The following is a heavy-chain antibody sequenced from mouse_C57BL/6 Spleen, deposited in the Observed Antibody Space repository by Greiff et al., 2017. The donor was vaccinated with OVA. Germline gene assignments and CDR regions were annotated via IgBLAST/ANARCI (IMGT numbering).Heavy chain of an antibody. D-gene: IGHD1-3*01. CDR1: GYTFTSYW. CDR2: IDPSDSYT. V-gene: IGHV1-50*01. Sequence: QVQLKQPGAELVKPGASVKLSCKASGYTFTSYWMQWVKQRPGQGLEWIGEIDPSDSYTNYNQKFKGKATLTVDTSSSTAYMQLSSLTSEDSAVYYCARGISDYFDYWGQGTTLTVSS. CDR3: ARGISDYFDY. J-gene: IGHJ2*01.